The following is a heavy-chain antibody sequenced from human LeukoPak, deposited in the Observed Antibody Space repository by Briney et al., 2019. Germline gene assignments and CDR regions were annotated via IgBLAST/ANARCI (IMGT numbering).Heavy chain of an antibody. CDR3: AKASSWYEKGYFDY. J-gene: IGHJ4*02. D-gene: IGHD6-13*01. V-gene: IGHV3-9*01. CDR2: ISWNSGSI. Sequence: GGSLRLSCAASGFTFDDYAMRWARHAPGKGLEWVSGISWNSGSIGYADSVKGRFTISRDNAKNSLYLQMNSLRAEDTALYYCAKASSWYEKGYFDYWGQGTLVTVSS. CDR1: GFTFDDYA.